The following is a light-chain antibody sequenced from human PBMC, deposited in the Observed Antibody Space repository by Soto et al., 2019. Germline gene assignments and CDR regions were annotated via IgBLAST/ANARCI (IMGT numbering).Light chain of an antibody. CDR1: QSVSSSY. CDR2: GAS. CDR3: QQYGSSRT. V-gene: IGKV3-20*01. Sequence: DIVLTQSPGTLSLSPGERATLSCRASQSVSSSYLAWYQQKPGQAPRLLIYGASSRATGSPDRFSGSGSGTDFTLTISRLEPEDLAVYYCQQYGSSRTFGQGTKVEIK. J-gene: IGKJ1*01.